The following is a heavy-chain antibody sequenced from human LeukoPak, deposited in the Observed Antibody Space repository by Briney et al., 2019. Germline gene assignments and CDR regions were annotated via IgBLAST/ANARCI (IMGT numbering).Heavy chain of an antibody. D-gene: IGHD2-15*01. CDR3: ARDRNVVGADFDY. CDR1: GFIFDNFA. J-gene: IGHJ4*02. V-gene: IGHV3-30*04. CDR2: VSFDGTNN. Sequence: GGSLRLSCAASGFIFDNFAIHWVRQAPGKGLEWVSIVSFDGTNNFYADSVKGRFTVSRDNSKNTAYLHMNSLRPDDTAVYFCARDRNVVGADFDYWGQGTLVTVSS.